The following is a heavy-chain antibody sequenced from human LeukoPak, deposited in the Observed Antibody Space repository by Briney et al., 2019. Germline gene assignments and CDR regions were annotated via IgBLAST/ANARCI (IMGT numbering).Heavy chain of an antibody. Sequence: GESLKISCKGSGYIFTTYWIGWVRQMPGKGLEWMGIIYPGDSDTRYSPSFQGHVTISADSSSSTAYLQWSSLKTSDTAIYYCANRKKGMATAGFDYWGQGTLVTVSS. CDR3: ANRKKGMATAGFDY. CDR1: GYIFTTYW. CDR2: IYPGDSDT. D-gene: IGHD5-24*01. V-gene: IGHV5-51*01. J-gene: IGHJ4*02.